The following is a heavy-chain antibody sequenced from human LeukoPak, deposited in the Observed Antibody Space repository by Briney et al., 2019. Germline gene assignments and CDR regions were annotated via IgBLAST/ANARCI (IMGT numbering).Heavy chain of an antibody. Sequence: PGGSLRLSCAASGFTFSSYAMHWVRQAPGKGLEWVAVISYDGSNKYYADSVKGRFTISRDNSKNTLYLQMNSLRAEDTAVYYCARDQGAAAGTDRTAGDYWGQGTLVTVSS. J-gene: IGHJ4*02. CDR2: ISYDGSNK. D-gene: IGHD6-13*01. V-gene: IGHV3-30-3*01. CDR3: ARDQGAAAGTDRTAGDY. CDR1: GFTFSSYA.